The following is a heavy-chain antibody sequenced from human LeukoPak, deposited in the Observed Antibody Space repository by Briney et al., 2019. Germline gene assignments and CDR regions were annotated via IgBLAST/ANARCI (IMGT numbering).Heavy chain of an antibody. CDR2: ISYDGSNK. Sequence: GGSLGLSCAASGFTFSSYGMHWVRQAPGKGLEWVAVISYDGSNKYYADSVKGRFTISRDNSKNTLYLQMNSLRAEDTAVYYCAKSYGSGSYYNFFDYWGQGTLVTVSS. CDR3: AKSYGSGSYYNFFDY. D-gene: IGHD3-10*01. V-gene: IGHV3-30*18. J-gene: IGHJ4*02. CDR1: GFTFSSYG.